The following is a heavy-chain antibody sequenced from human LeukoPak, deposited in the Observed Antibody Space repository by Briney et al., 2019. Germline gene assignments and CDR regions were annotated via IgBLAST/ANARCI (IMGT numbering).Heavy chain of an antibody. Sequence: GGSLRLSCAASGLTFSSYGMHWVRQAPGKGLEWGAVISYAGSNKYYADSVKGRFTISRDNSKNTLYLQMNSLRAEDTAVYYCAKAPQEYCSGGSCYYYYGMDVWGKGTTVTVSS. CDR3: AKAPQEYCSGGSCYYYYGMDV. CDR1: GLTFSSYG. V-gene: IGHV3-30*18. D-gene: IGHD2-15*01. CDR2: ISYAGSNK. J-gene: IGHJ6*04.